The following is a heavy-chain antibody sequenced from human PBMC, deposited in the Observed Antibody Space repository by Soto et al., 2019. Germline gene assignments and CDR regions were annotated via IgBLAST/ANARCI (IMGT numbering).Heavy chain of an antibody. CDR1: GYTFTTYA. J-gene: IGHJ5*02. V-gene: IGHV1-3*01. D-gene: IGHD3-10*01. Sequence: QVQLVQSGPEVKKPGASVKVSCKASGYTFTTYAIHWVRQAPGQGPEWMGWINAGNGNTEFTERFRGRVTITRDTSASTAHMELTGLPSEDTAVYYCASRFKSAVWLDPWGQGTLGTVSS. CDR3: ASRFKSAVWLDP. CDR2: INAGNGNT.